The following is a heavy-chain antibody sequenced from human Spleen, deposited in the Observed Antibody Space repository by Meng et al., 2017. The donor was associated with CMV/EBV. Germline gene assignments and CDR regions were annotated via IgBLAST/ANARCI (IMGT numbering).Heavy chain of an antibody. CDR1: GFTFSSYA. Sequence: GESLKISCVGSGFTFSSYAMSWVRQAPGKGLEWVSAISGSGGSTYYADSVKGRFTISRDNSKNTLYLQMNSLRAEDTAVYYCAKGTMTTVSRGEYYFDYWGQGTLVTVSS. D-gene: IGHD4-11*01. J-gene: IGHJ4*02. CDR2: ISGSGGST. CDR3: AKGTMTTVSRGEYYFDY. V-gene: IGHV3-23*01.